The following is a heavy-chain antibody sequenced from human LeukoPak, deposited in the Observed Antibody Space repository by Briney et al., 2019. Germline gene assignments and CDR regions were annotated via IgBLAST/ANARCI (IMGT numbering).Heavy chain of an antibody. V-gene: IGHV4-39*07. J-gene: IGHJ3*02. D-gene: IGHD2-2*01. CDR2: IYYSGST. CDR1: GGSISSSSYY. Sequence: SETLSLTCTVSGGSISSSSYYWGWIRQPPGKGLEWIGSIYYSGSTYYNPSLKSRVTISVDTSKNQFSLKLSSVTAADTAVYYCASPPGYCSSTSCYVDAFDIWGQGTMVTVSS. CDR3: ASPPGYCSSTSCYVDAFDI.